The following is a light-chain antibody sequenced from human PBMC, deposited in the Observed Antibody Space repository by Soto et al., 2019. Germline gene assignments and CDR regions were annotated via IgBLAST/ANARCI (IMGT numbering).Light chain of an antibody. CDR2: AAS. CDR1: QDISNY. J-gene: IGKJ3*01. V-gene: IGKV1-9*01. Sequence: DIQMTQSPSALSASVGDRVTITCRASQDISNYLVWYQQKPGKAPKPLIYAASTLQSGVPSRFSGSGSGTEFTLTISSLQPEDFATYYCQQLNSYPLTFGPGTKVDTK. CDR3: QQLNSYPLT.